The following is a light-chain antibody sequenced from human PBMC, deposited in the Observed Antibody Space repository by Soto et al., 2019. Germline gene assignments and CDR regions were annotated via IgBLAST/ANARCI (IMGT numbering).Light chain of an antibody. V-gene: IGKV3-15*01. Sequence: EIVMTQSPATLSVSQGERATLSCRASQSVGSNLAWYQQTPGQAPRLLIDGASTRATGIPARFSGSESGADFTLTISSLQSEDFAVYYCQQYNNWPRTFGQGTKVDIK. CDR1: QSVGSN. J-gene: IGKJ1*01. CDR2: GAS. CDR3: QQYNNWPRT.